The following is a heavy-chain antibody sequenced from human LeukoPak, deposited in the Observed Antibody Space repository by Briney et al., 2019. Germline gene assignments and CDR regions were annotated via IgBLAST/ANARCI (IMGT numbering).Heavy chain of an antibody. CDR1: GFTFSSYA. V-gene: IGHV3-23*01. J-gene: IGHJ6*03. CDR2: ISGSGGST. CDR3: ARGFYGDYVIYYYYYYMDV. D-gene: IGHD4-17*01. Sequence: GGSLRLSCAASGFTFSSYAMSWVRQAPGKGLEWVSDISGSGGSTYYADSVKGRFTISRDNSKNTLYLQMNSLRAEDTAVYYCARGFYGDYVIYYYYYYMDVWGKGTTVTVSS.